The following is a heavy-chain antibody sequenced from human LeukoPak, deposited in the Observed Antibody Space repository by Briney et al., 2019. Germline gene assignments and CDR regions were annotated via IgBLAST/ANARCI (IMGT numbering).Heavy chain of an antibody. CDR3: ARVDCGGDCYSDY. Sequence: PSETLSLTCTVSGGSISSSSYYWGWIRQPPGKGLEWIGSIYYSGSTYYNPSLRSRVTISVDTSKNQFSPKLSSVTAADTAVYYCARVDCGGDCYSDYWGQGTLVTVSS. CDR2: IYYSGST. J-gene: IGHJ4*02. D-gene: IGHD2-21*02. CDR1: GGSISSSSYY. V-gene: IGHV4-39*07.